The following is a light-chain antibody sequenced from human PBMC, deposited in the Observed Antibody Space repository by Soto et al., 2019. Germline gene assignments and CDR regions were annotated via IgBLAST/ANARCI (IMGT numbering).Light chain of an antibody. J-gene: IGKJ1*01. V-gene: IGKV1-5*01. CDR1: QSISHF. Sequence: DIQMTQSPSTLSASVGDRVPITCRASQSISHFLAWYQKKPGKVPKLLIYDASNLGSGVPSRFSGSGSGTDFTLTISGLQTDDFTTYYCQQYTSYSRAFGQGTKVDIK. CDR2: DAS. CDR3: QQYTSYSRA.